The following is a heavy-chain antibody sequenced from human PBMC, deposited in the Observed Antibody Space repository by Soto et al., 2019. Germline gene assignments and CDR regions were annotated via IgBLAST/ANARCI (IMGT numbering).Heavy chain of an antibody. V-gene: IGHV4-59*12. CDR3: ARVRLTTLYNWFDP. D-gene: IGHD4-17*01. CDR2: IHYSGRT. Sequence: KPSETLSLTCSVSNGSISGFYWTWIRQPPGKILEWIGYIHYSGRTDYNPSLTSRATMSVDTSKNQFSLNLKSITAADTAVYYCARVRLTTLYNWFDPWGQGTLVTVSS. J-gene: IGHJ5*02. CDR1: NGSISGFY.